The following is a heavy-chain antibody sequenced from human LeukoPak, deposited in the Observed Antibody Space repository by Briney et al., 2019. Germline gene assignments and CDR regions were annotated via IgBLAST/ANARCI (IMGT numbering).Heavy chain of an antibody. CDR1: GFTFNNYA. CDR3: AKDPRGGEVAAVCFEF. D-gene: IGHD6-19*01. Sequence: GGSLRLSCAASGFTFNNYAIGWVRQAPGKGLEWVSGISFRGTITYYADSVKGRFTISRDNSKNTLYLQMSSLRAEDTAIDYCAKDPRGGEVAAVCFEFWGQGTPVTVSS. V-gene: IGHV3-23*01. CDR2: ISFRGTIT. J-gene: IGHJ4*02.